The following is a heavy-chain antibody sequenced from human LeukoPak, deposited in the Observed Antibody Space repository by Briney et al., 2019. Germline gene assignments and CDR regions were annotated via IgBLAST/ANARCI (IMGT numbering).Heavy chain of an antibody. CDR1: GYTFTSYG. V-gene: IGHV1-18*01. Sequence: ASVKVSCKASGYTFTSYGISWVRQAPGQGLKWMGWISAYNGNTNYAQKLQGRVTMTTDTSTSTAYMELRSLRSDDTAVYYCARIEDQGTAVGYYFDYWGQGTLVTVSS. J-gene: IGHJ4*02. CDR3: ARIEDQGTAVGYYFDY. CDR2: ISAYNGNT. D-gene: IGHD1-7*01.